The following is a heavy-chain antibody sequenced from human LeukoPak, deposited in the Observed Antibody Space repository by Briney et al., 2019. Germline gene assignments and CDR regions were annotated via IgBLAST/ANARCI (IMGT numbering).Heavy chain of an antibody. CDR1: GYSFTSYW. J-gene: IGHJ5*02. D-gene: IGHD2-8*01. Sequence: GESPKISCKGSGYSFTSYWIGWVRQMPGKGLEWMGIIYPRDSDTRYSPSFQGQVTISADKSISTAYLQWSSLKASDTAMYYCARMYEINWFDPWGQGTLVTVSS. V-gene: IGHV5-51*01. CDR3: ARMYEINWFDP. CDR2: IYPRDSDT.